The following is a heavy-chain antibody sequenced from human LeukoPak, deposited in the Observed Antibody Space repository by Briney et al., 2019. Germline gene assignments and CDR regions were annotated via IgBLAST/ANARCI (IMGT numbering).Heavy chain of an antibody. CDR2: IRYDGSIK. J-gene: IGHJ6*04. D-gene: IGHD5-18*01. CDR3: AKGRGYTQDV. CDR1: GFTFSSYG. V-gene: IGHV3-30*02. Sequence: GGSLRLSCGASGFTFSSYGIHWVRKAPGKGLEWVSFIRYDGSIKYYADSVKGRFTISRDNSKNTLSLQMNSLRAEDTAVYYCAKGRGYTQDVWGKGTTVTVSS.